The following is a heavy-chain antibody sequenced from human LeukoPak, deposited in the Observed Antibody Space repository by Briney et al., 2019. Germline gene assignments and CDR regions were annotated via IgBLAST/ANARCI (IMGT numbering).Heavy chain of an antibody. Sequence: GGSLRLSCAASGFTFSEYYMTWIRQAPGKGLEWLSYNSPGGSTIYYADSMKGRLTISRDNAKKSLDLQMNSLRAEDTAVYYCARDRESSSMSWAFDYWGQGTLVTVSS. CDR2: NSPGGSTI. CDR3: ARDRESSSMSWAFDY. V-gene: IGHV3-11*04. D-gene: IGHD6-6*01. CDR1: GFTFSEYY. J-gene: IGHJ4*02.